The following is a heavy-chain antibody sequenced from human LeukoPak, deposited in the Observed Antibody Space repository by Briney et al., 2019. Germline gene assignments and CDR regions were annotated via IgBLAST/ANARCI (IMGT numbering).Heavy chain of an antibody. CDR3: ARADSSGYYWGAFDI. CDR1: GGTFSSYA. CDR2: IIPIFGTA. V-gene: IGHV1-69*05. Sequence: GASVKVSCKASGGTFSSYAISWVRQAPGQGLEWMGGIIPIFGTANYAQKFQGRVTITTDESTSTAYMELSSLRSEDTAVYYCARADSSGYYWGAFDIWGQGTMVTVSS. J-gene: IGHJ3*02. D-gene: IGHD3-22*01.